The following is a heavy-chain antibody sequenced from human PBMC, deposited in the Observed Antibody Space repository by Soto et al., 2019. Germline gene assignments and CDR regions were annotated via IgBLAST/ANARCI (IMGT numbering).Heavy chain of an antibody. CDR3: AREVYYDFWSGSNDAFDI. CDR1: GGSISSGGYY. CDR2: IYYSGST. V-gene: IGHV4-31*03. D-gene: IGHD3-3*01. Sequence: TLSLTCTVSGGSISSGGYYWSWIRQHPGKGLEWIGYIYYSGSTYYNPSLKSRVTISVDTSKNQFSLKLSSVTAADTAVYYCAREVYYDFWSGSNDAFDIWGQGTMVTVSS. J-gene: IGHJ3*02.